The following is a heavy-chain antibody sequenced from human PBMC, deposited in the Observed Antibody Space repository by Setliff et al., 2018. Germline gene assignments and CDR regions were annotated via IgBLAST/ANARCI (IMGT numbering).Heavy chain of an antibody. V-gene: IGHV4-59*08. CDR2: KYYSGST. D-gene: IGHD3-10*01. CDR3: AGYQGSGSNYKVVNWFDP. Sequence: SETLSLTCTVSGGAISNYYWSWIRQPPGKGLEWIGYKYYSGSTNSNPSLKSRVTISVDTSKNQFSLKLSSVTAADTAVYYCAGYQGSGSNYKVVNWFDPWGQGTLVTVSS. J-gene: IGHJ5*02. CDR1: GGAISNYY.